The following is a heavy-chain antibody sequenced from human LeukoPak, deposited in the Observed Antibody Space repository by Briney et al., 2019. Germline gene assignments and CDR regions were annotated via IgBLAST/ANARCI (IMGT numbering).Heavy chain of an antibody. V-gene: IGHV3-23*01. CDR2: ISGSGGST. J-gene: IGHJ6*03. Sequence: HPGGSLRLSCAASGFTFSSYGMSWVRQAPGKGLEWVSAISGSGGSTYYAGSVKGRFTISRDNSKNTLYLQMNSLRAEDTAVYYCAKCRDYYYYYMDVWGKGTTVTVSS. D-gene: IGHD2-15*01. CDR1: GFTFSSYG. CDR3: AKCRDYYYYYMDV.